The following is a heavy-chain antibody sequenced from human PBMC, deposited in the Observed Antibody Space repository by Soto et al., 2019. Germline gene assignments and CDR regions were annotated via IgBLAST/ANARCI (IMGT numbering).Heavy chain of an antibody. V-gene: IGHV3-15*01. D-gene: IGHD3-16*02. Sequence: GGSLRLSCAASGFTFSNAWMSWVRQAPGKGLEWVGRIKSKTDGGTTDYAAPVKGRFTISRDDSKNTRYLQMNSLKTEDTAVYYCTTDEWSSDYDYIWGSYRSGPLVWFDPWGQGTLVTVSS. CDR1: GFTFSNAW. CDR3: TTDEWSSDYDYIWGSYRSGPLVWFDP. J-gene: IGHJ5*02. CDR2: IKSKTDGGTT.